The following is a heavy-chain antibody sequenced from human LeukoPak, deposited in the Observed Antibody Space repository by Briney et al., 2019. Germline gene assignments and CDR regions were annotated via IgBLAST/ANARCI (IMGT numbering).Heavy chain of an antibody. V-gene: IGHV4-39*07. CDR1: GASIASSTYY. CDR3: ARTLGSGVSDY. Sequence: SATLSLTCTVSGASIASSTYYWGWIRQPPGKGLEWIGSIYYGGSTYYNPSLKSRVTISEDTSKNQFSLRLSSVTAADTAVYYCARTLGSGVSDYWGLGTLVTVSS. D-gene: IGHD3-10*01. J-gene: IGHJ4*02. CDR2: IYYGGST.